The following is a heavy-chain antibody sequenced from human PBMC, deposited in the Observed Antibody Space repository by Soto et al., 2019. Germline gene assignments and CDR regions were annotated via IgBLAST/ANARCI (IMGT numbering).Heavy chain of an antibody. CDR2: INHSGST. V-gene: IGHV4-34*01. Sequence: QVQLQQWGAGLLKPSETLSLTCAVYGGSFSGYYWSWIRQPPGKGLEWIGEINHSGSTNYNPSLKSRVTISVDTSKTQFSLTLSSVTAADTAVYYCARGRMITFGGVIVRQYYYYMDVWGKGTTVTVSS. CDR1: GGSFSGYY. D-gene: IGHD3-16*02. CDR3: ARGRMITFGGVIVRQYYYYMDV. J-gene: IGHJ6*03.